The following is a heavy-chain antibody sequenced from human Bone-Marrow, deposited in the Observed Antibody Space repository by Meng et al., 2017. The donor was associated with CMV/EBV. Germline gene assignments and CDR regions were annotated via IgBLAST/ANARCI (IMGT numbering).Heavy chain of an antibody. J-gene: IGHJ4*02. CDR3: AKDYMFDY. D-gene: IGHD3-10*01. Sequence: GESLKISCAASGSTFSGYWMHWVRQAPGKGLVWVSGLSTDGSITRYADSVKGRFTISRDNAKNTLALQMNSLRAEDTAVYYCAKDYMFDYWGQGTLVTVSS. CDR2: LSTDGSIT. CDR1: GSTFSGYW. V-gene: IGHV3-74*01.